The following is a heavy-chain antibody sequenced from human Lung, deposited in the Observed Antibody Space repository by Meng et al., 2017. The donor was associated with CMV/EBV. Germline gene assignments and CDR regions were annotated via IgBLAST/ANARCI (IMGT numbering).Heavy chain of an antibody. CDR3: ARQGSVYYYDSSGQSPDY. CDR1: GGSISSSSYY. D-gene: IGHD3-22*01. CDR2: IYYSGST. Sequence: SETXSLTCTVSGGSISSSSYYWGWIRQPPGKGLEWIGSIYYSGSTYYNPSLKSRVTISVDTSKNQFSLKLSSVTAADTAVYYCARQGSVYYYDSSGQSPDYWXQGTLVTVSS. J-gene: IGHJ4*02. V-gene: IGHV4-39*01.